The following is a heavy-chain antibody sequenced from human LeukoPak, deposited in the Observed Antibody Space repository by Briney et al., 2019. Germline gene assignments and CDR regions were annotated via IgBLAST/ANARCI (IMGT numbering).Heavy chain of an antibody. V-gene: IGHV1-46*01. CDR3: AREYSSSSGVFVY. CDR2: INPSGGST. CDR1: GYTFTNFY. D-gene: IGHD6-6*01. Sequence: ASVKVSCTASGYTFTNFYMHWVRQAPGQGLEWMGIINPSGGSTRYAQKFRGRVTMTRDTSTSTVYMEVSSLRSEDTAVYYCAREYSSSSGVFVYWGQGTLVTVSS. J-gene: IGHJ4*02.